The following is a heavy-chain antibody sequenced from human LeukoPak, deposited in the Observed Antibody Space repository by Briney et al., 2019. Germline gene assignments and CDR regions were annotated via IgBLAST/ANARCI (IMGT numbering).Heavy chain of an antibody. CDR3: ARHPWHYYDSSGYYFGWFDP. V-gene: IGHV5-51*01. Sequence: GESLKISCKGSGYSFTSYWIGWVRQMPGKGLEWMGIIYPGDSDTRYSLSFQGQVTISADKSISTAYLQWSSLKASDTAMYYCARHPWHYYDSSGYYFGWFDPWGQGTLITVSS. J-gene: IGHJ5*02. CDR1: GYSFTSYW. CDR2: IYPGDSDT. D-gene: IGHD3-22*01.